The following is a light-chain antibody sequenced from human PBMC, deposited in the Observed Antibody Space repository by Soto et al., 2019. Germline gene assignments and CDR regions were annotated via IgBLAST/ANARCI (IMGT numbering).Light chain of an antibody. CDR2: EVS. CDR3: TSYTSSSTLDV. J-gene: IGLJ1*01. CDR1: FNDVGGYSY. V-gene: IGLV2-14*01. Sequence: QSVLTQPPSASGSPGQSVTISCTGTFNDVGGYSYVSWYQQHPGKAPKVIIYEVSNRPTGVSNRFSGSKSGHTASLTISGLQSEDEADYFCTSYTSSSTLDVFGTGTKLTVL.